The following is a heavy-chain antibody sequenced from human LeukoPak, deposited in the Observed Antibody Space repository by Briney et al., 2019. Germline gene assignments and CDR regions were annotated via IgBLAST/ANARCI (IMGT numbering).Heavy chain of an antibody. Sequence: SVKVSCKASGGTFRSYAISWVRQAPGQGLEWMGRIIPIFGTRNCAQKFQGRVTIITDESTSTAYMELSSLRSGDTAVYYCARDTRRQSSSGYYLMDAFDIWGQGTMVTVSS. D-gene: IGHD3-22*01. J-gene: IGHJ3*02. CDR2: IIPIFGTR. V-gene: IGHV1-69*05. CDR1: GGTFRSYA. CDR3: ARDTRRQSSSGYYLMDAFDI.